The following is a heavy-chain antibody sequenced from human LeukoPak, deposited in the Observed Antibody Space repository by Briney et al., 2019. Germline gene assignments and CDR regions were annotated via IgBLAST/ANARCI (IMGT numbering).Heavy chain of an antibody. Sequence: ASVKVSCKASGYTFTSYYMHWVRQAPGQGLEWMGIINPSGGSTSYAQKFQGRVTMTRDTSTSTVYMELSSLRSDDTAVYYCARVSTPHYYGSGSPTRRFDYWGQGTLVTVSS. D-gene: IGHD3-10*01. J-gene: IGHJ4*02. CDR3: ARVSTPHYYGSGSPTRRFDY. CDR2: INPSGGST. V-gene: IGHV1-46*01. CDR1: GYTFTSYY.